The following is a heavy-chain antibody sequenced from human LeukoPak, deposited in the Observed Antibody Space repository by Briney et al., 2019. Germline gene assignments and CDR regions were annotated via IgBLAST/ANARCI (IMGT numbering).Heavy chain of an antibody. CDR3: ARVPRLIPGPFHI. V-gene: IGHV4-59*01. J-gene: IGHJ3*02. CDR1: GGSISSYD. Sequence: SETLSFPYAVSGGSISSYDWSSIRQPPGKGLEWIGNIYYSGSTNYNPSLKSRVTISVDTSKNQFSLNLRSVTAADTAVFYCARVPRLIPGPFHIWELATMLIVSS. CDR2: IYYSGST.